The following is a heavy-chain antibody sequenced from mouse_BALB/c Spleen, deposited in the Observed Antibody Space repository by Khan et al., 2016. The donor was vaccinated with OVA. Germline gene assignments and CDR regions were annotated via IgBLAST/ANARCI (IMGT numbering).Heavy chain of an antibody. CDR3: ARNRIEY. Sequence: QMQLEESGAELAKPGASVKLSCKASGYTFTTYWMHWVKQRPGQGLEWIGYINPTSGYTDYNEKFKDKATLSVDKSSSTAYMQLSSLTSEDSAVYYCARNRIEYWGQGTTLTVSS. CDR1: GYTFTTYW. V-gene: IGHV1-7*01. CDR2: INPTSGYT. J-gene: IGHJ2*01.